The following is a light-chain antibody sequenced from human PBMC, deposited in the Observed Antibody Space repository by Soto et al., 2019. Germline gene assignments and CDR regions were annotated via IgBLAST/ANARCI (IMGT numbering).Light chain of an antibody. V-gene: IGKV1-39*01. CDR1: QTISTY. Sequence: IQMTQSPSSLSASVGDRITMTCRASQTISTYLNWYQQKPGKAPKLLISTSSTLQSGVPSRFSGSGSGTEFTLSIRGLHPDDVATYFCQQSYQPPWTCGLGTKVEI. J-gene: IGKJ1*01. CDR2: TSS. CDR3: QQSYQPPWT.